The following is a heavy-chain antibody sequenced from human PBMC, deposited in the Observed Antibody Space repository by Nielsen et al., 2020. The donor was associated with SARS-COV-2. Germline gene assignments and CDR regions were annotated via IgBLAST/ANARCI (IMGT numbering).Heavy chain of an antibody. D-gene: IGHD3-10*01. V-gene: IGHV4-34*01. CDR3: ARGHRWRIPTSWFGNSFDP. J-gene: IGHJ5*02. Sequence: PGKGLEWIGEINDSGSTNHNPSLKSRVTISVDTSKNQFSLKLTSVTAADTAVYFCARGHRWRIPTSWFGNSFDPWGQGTLVTVSS. CDR2: INDSGST.